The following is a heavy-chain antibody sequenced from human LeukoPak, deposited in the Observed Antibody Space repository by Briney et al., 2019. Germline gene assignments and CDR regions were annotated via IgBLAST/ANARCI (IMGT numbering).Heavy chain of an antibody. Sequence: KTSETLSLTCTVSGGSISSYYWSWIRQPPGKGLEWIGYIYYSGSTNYNPSLKSRVTISLDTSKNQFSLKLSSVTAADTAVYYCARKYSSSWSVDYWGQGTLVTVSS. CDR1: GGSISSYY. CDR3: ARKYSSSWSVDY. CDR2: IYYSGST. V-gene: IGHV4-59*01. J-gene: IGHJ4*02. D-gene: IGHD6-13*01.